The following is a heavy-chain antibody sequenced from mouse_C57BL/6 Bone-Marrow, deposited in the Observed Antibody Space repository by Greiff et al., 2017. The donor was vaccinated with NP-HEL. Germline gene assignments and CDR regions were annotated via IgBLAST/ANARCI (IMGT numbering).Heavy chain of an antibody. Sequence: EVKLVESGGGLVKPGGSLKLSCAASGFTFSDYGMHWVRQAPEKGLEWVAYISSGSSTIYYADTVKGRFTISRDNAKNTLFLQMTSLRSEDTAMYYCASSRQLRLPFDYWGQGTTLTVSS. V-gene: IGHV5-17*01. J-gene: IGHJ2*01. CDR3: ASSRQLRLPFDY. CDR2: ISSGSSTI. D-gene: IGHD3-2*02. CDR1: GFTFSDYG.